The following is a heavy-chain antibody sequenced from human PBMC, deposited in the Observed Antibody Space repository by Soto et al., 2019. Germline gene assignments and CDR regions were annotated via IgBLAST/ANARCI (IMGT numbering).Heavy chain of an antibody. CDR1: GGSFSGYY. Sequence: SETLSLTCAVYGGSFSGYYWSWIRQPPGKGLEWIGEINHSGSTNYNPSLKSRVTISVDPSKSQFSLKLSSVTAADTAVYYCATHCSGGSCGPYYYYMDVWGKGTTVTVSS. V-gene: IGHV4-34*01. J-gene: IGHJ6*03. CDR3: ATHCSGGSCGPYYYYMDV. D-gene: IGHD2-15*01. CDR2: INHSGST.